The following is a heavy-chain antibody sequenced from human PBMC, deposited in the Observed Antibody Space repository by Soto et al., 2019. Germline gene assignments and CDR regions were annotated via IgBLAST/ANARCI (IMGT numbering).Heavy chain of an antibody. Sequence: QVQLQQWGAGLLKPSETLSLTCAVYGGSFSGYYWSWIRQPPGKGLEWIGEINHSGSTNYNPSLKSRVTISVDTSKNQFSLKLSSVTAADTAVYYCARGRNWTNRNYAFDIWGQGTMVTVSS. D-gene: IGHD1-20*01. J-gene: IGHJ3*02. CDR3: ARGRNWTNRNYAFDI. CDR1: GGSFSGYY. V-gene: IGHV4-34*01. CDR2: INHSGST.